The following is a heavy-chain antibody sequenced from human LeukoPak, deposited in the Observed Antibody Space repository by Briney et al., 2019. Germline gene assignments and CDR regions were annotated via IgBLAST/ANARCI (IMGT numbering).Heavy chain of an antibody. CDR2: ISAYNGNT. D-gene: IGHD6-13*01. J-gene: IGHJ6*03. CDR1: GYTFTSYG. CDR3: ASIAADAPYYYYYCMDV. V-gene: IGHV1-18*01. Sequence: GASVKVSCKASGYTFTSYGISWVRQAPGQGLEWMGWISAYNGNTNYAQKLQGRVTMTTDTSTSTAYMELRSLRSDDTAVYYCASIAADAPYYYYYCMDVWGKGTTVTVSS.